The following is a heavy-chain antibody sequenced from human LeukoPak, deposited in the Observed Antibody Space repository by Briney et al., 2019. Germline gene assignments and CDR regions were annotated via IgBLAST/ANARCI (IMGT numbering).Heavy chain of an antibody. CDR1: GFTFSDYY. V-gene: IGHV3-11*01. CDR3: AKQASYYGSGSYSWFDP. CDR2: ISSSSSTI. J-gene: IGHJ5*02. Sequence: GGSLRLSCAASGFTFSDYYMSWIRQAPGKGLEWVSYISSSSSTIYYADSVKGRFTISRDNAKNSLYLQMNSLRAEDTAVYYCAKQASYYGSGSYSWFDPWGQGTLVTVSS. D-gene: IGHD3-10*01.